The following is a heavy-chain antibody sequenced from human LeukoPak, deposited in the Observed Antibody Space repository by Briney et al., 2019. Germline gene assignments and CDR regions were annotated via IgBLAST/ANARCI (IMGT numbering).Heavy chain of an antibody. J-gene: IGHJ4*02. Sequence: GGSLRLSCAASGFTFSSYAMSWVRQAPGKGLEWVSSISGSGGTTYYADSVKGRFTISRDNPNNTLDLQMNSLTAEDTAVYYCAKGPVAVAGYYFDHWGQGTLVTVSS. V-gene: IGHV3-23*01. CDR1: GFTFSSYA. CDR2: ISGSGGTT. D-gene: IGHD6-19*01. CDR3: AKGPVAVAGYYFDH.